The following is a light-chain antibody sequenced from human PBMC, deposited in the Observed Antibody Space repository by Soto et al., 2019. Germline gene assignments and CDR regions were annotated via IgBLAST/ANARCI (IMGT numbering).Light chain of an antibody. V-gene: IGKV1D-13*01. CDR1: QGISSA. Sequence: AIQLTQSPSSLSASVGDRVTITCRASQGISSALAWYQQKPGKAPKLLFYDASSLESGVPSRFSGSGSGTDFTLTISSLQPEDFATYHCQQFNNYPYTFGQGTKLEIK. CDR3: QQFNNYPYT. CDR2: DAS. J-gene: IGKJ2*01.